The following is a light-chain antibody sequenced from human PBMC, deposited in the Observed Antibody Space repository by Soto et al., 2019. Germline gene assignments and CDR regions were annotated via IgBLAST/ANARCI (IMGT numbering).Light chain of an antibody. V-gene: IGLV2-8*01. CDR2: EVS. CDR3: SSYAGSNNYV. CDR1: SRDVGGYNC. Sequence: SLLPRPHSASGSPGQSVNISCTGSSRDVGGYNCVSWYQQHPGKAPKLMIYEVSKRPSGVPDRFSGSKSDNTASLTVSGLQAEDEADYYCSSYAGSNNYVFGTGTKVTVL. J-gene: IGLJ1*01.